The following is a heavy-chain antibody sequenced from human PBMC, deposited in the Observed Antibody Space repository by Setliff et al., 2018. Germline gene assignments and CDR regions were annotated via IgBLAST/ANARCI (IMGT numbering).Heavy chain of an antibody. CDR2: IYPGDSDT. CDR3: ARDSNYEGAYDY. D-gene: IGHD4-4*01. J-gene: IGHJ4*02. CDR1: GYPFSDNW. Sequence: GESLKISCKGSGYPFSDNWIGWVRQVPGKGLEWMGIIYPGDSDTRYSPSFQGQVTISADKSITTAYLQWSSLEASDTAMYYCARDSNYEGAYDYWGQGTLVTVSS. V-gene: IGHV5-51*01.